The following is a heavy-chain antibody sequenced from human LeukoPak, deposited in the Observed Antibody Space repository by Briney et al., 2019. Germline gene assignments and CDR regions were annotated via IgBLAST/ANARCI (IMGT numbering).Heavy chain of an antibody. D-gene: IGHD2-2*01. CDR3: ARSLSTAGIDY. V-gene: IGHV4-38-2*01. CDR1: GYSISTGRY. J-gene: IGHJ4*02. Sequence: SETLSLTCAVSGYSISTGRYWGWIRQPPGKGLEWIGSIYQSGSTYYNPSLKSRVTISVDTPKNQFSLNLRSVTAADTAVYYCARSLSTAGIDYWGQGTLVTVSS. CDR2: IYQSGST.